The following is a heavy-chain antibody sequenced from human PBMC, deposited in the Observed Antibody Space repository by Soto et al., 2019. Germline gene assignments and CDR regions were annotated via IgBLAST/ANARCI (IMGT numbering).Heavy chain of an antibody. D-gene: IGHD6-19*01. J-gene: IGHJ4*02. CDR3: ARPPGYISDWYYFDL. CDR1: GYTCIDYY. V-gene: IGHV1-2*02. Sequence: QVQLVQAGADVNKPGASVKVACEASGYTCIDYYMHWVRQAPGQGVEWMGRISPKSGGTNYAQKFQGRVTMTWDTSLNTAYMQLSSLMSEDTAVYYCARPPGYISDWYYFDLWGQGTLVTVSS. CDR2: ISPKSGGT.